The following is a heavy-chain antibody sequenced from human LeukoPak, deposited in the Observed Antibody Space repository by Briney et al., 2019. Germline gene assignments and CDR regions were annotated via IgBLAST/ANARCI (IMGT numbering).Heavy chain of an antibody. CDR2: IIPIFGTA. CDR1: GGTFSSYA. D-gene: IGHD3-10*01. J-gene: IGHJ4*02. CDR3: ARVEGYGSGDYFDY. Sequence: SVKVSCKASGGTFSSYAISWVRQAPGQGLEWMGGIIPIFGTANYAQKFQGRVTITADESTSTAYMELSSLISEDTAVYYCARVEGYGSGDYFDYWGQGTLVTVSS. V-gene: IGHV1-69*01.